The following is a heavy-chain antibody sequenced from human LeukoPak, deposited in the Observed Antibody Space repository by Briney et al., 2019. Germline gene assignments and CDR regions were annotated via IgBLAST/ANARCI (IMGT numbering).Heavy chain of an antibody. CDR3: ARGGGGRYNSGWYDDAFDI. CDR2: INPSGGST. V-gene: IGHV1-46*01. Sequence: SVKVSCKASGYTFTSYYMHWVRQAPGQGLEWMGIINPSGGSTSYAQKFQGRVSMTRDTSTRKVYMELSSLRTEDTAVYYCARGGGGRYNSGWYDDAFDIWGQGKMVTVSS. J-gene: IGHJ3*02. CDR1: GYTFTSYY. D-gene: IGHD6-19*01.